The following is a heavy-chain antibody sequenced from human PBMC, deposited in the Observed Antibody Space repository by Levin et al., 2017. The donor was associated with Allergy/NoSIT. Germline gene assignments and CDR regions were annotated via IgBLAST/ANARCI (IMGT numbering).Heavy chain of an antibody. J-gene: IGHJ6*02. CDR2: ISGSGGST. V-gene: IGHV3-23*01. CDR1: GFTFSSYA. CDR3: AKVPTYYYYYGMDV. Sequence: GESLKISCAASGFTFSSYAMSWVRQAPGKGLEWVSAISGSGGSTYYADSVKGRFTISRDNSKNTLYLQMNSLRAEDTAVYYCAKVPTYYYYYGMDVWGQGTTVTVSS.